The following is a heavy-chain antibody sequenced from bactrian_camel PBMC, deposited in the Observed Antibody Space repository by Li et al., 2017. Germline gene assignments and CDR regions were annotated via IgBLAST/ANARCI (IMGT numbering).Heavy chain of an antibody. D-gene: IGHD1*01. V-gene: IGHV3S6*01. CDR1: GSTHMRYC. J-gene: IGHJ4*01. CDR3: AAVRAIVAPRTKSC. Sequence: HVQLVESGGGSVQAGGSLRVSCAASGSTHMRYCMAWFWQAPGKEREGIAGVDSDGSISYADSVKGRFTVSRDHAQNTLYLQMDNLQPEDTAMYYCAAVRAIVAPRTKSCWSQGTQVTVS. CDR2: VDSDGSI.